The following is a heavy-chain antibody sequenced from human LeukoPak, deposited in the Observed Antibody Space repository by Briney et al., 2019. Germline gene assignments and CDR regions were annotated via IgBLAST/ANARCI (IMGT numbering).Heavy chain of an antibody. CDR3: ARTLIVVVPAPNAFDI. Sequence: SETLSLTCTVSGGSISSGGYYWSWIRQPPGKGLEWIGYIYHSGSTYYNPSLKSRVTISVDRSKNQFSLKLSSVTAADTAVYYCARTLIVVVPAPNAFDIWGQGTMVTVSS. CDR2: IYHSGST. CDR1: GGSISSGGYY. J-gene: IGHJ3*02. D-gene: IGHD2-2*01. V-gene: IGHV4-30-2*01.